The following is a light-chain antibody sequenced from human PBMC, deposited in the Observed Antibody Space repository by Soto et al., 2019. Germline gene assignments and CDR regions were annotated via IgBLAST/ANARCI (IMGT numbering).Light chain of an antibody. CDR2: EVS. V-gene: IGLV2-23*02. CDR1: SSDVGSYNL. Sequence: QSALTQPASVSGSPGQSITISCTGTSSDVGSYNLVSWYQQHTGKAPKLMIYEVSKRPSGVSNRFSGSKSGNTASLTISGLQAEDEADYYCCSYAGISTFPVFGGGTKLTVL. J-gene: IGLJ2*01. CDR3: CSYAGISTFPV.